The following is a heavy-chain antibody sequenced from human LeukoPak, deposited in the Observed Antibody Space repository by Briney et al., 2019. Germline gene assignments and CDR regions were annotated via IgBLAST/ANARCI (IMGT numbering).Heavy chain of an antibody. CDR2: IYYSGST. CDR3: ARDRASGSYYDY. D-gene: IGHD1-26*01. Sequence: PSETLSLTCTVSGGSINSYYWSWIRQSPGKGLEWIGYIYYSGSTNYNPSLKSRVTISVDTSKNQFSLKLSSVTAADTAVYYCARDRASGSYYDYWGQGTLVTVFS. CDR1: GGSINSYY. V-gene: IGHV4-59*01. J-gene: IGHJ4*02.